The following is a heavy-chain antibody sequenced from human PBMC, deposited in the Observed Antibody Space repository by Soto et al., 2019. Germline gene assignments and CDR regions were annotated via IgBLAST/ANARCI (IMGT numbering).Heavy chain of an antibody. D-gene: IGHD2-15*01. CDR1: VGSIRSGGYS. V-gene: IGHV4-30-2*01. CDR2: IYHSGST. CDR3: ARGQVVAAQH. J-gene: IGHJ4*02. Sequence: QLQLQESGSGLVKPSQTLSLTCAVSVGSIRSGGYSWSWLRQPPWKGLEWIGYIYHSGSTYYNPSLKSRVTISVDRSKDQFSLQLSSVPAAETAVYYCARGQVVAAQHWGQGTLVTVSS.